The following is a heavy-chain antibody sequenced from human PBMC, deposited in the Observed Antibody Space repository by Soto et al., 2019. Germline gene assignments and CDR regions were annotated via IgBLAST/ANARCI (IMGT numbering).Heavy chain of an antibody. Sequence: EVQLVESGGGLVQPGGSLRLSCAGSGFTFNNFAMNWVRQAPGKGLEWVSVISYSGDRTYYADSVKGRFTISRDNSKNTLYLQMNSLRAEDTAVYYCVKDRDRWSGHYTRGTFDYWGQGTLVTVSS. J-gene: IGHJ4*02. D-gene: IGHD4-17*01. V-gene: IGHV3-23*04. CDR2: ISYSGDRT. CDR3: VKDRDRWSGHYTRGTFDY. CDR1: GFTFNNFA.